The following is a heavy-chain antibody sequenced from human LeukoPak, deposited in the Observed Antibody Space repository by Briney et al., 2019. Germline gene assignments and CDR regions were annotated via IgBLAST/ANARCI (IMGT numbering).Heavy chain of an antibody. V-gene: IGHV3-21*01. CDR2: ISSSSSYI. CDR1: GFTFSSYS. D-gene: IGHD6-13*01. Sequence: PGGSLRLSCAASGFTFSSYSMNWVRQAPGKGLEWVSSISSSSSYIYYADSVKGRFTISGDNAKNSLYLQMNSLRAEDTAVYYCAREHGSWYYFDYWGQGTLVTVSS. J-gene: IGHJ4*02. CDR3: AREHGSWYYFDY.